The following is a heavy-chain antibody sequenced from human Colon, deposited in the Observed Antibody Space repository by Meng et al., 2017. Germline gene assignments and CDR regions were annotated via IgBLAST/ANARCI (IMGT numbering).Heavy chain of an antibody. D-gene: IGHD6-19*01. J-gene: IGHJ4*02. CDR2: INHTGNT. CDR1: GGSFIGYS. Sequence: GPGPLEPSETLSLPCAVHGGSFIGYSWSWIRQPPRKGLEWIGEINHTGNTSYNPSLKSRLTISVDTSKNQFSLNLSSVTAADTALYYCARSVRLGVAGKSGTYWGQGTLVTVSS. V-gene: IGHV4-34*01. CDR3: ARSVRLGVAGKSGTY.